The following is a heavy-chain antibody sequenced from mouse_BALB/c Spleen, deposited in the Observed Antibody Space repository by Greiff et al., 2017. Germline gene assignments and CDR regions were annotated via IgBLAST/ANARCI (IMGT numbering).Heavy chain of an antibody. J-gene: IGHJ4*01. CDR2: INPYNDGT. CDR1: GYTFTSYV. CDR3: ARIGLRGAMDY. V-gene: IGHV1-14*01. Sequence: VQLQESGPELVKPGASVKMSCKASGYTFTSYVMHWVKQKPGQGLEWIGYINPYNDGTKYNEKFKGKATLTSDKSSSTAYMELSSLTSEDSAVYYCARIGLRGAMDYWGQGTSVTVSS.